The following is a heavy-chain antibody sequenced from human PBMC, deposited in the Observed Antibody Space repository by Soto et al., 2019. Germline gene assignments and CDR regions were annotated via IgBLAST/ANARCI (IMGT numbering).Heavy chain of an antibody. CDR1: GGSISTYY. Sequence: SETLSLTCTVSGGSISTYYWSWIRQPPGKGLEWIGYIYYSGTTNYNPSLKSRVTISVDTSKNQFSLKLSSVTAADTAVYYCARGKYSGSYYDWFDPWAQGTLVNVSS. J-gene: IGHJ5*02. CDR2: IYYSGTT. D-gene: IGHD1-26*01. V-gene: IGHV4-59*01. CDR3: ARGKYSGSYYDWFDP.